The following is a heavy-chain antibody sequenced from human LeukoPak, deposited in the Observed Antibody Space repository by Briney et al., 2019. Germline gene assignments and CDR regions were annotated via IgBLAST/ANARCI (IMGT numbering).Heavy chain of an antibody. CDR1: GGSISSGGYY. J-gene: IGHJ6*02. V-gene: IGHV4-31*03. CDR2: IYYSGST. Sequence: PSETLSLTCTVSGGSISSGGYYWSWIRQHPGKGLEWIGYIYYSGSTYYNPSLKSRVTISVDTSKNQFSLKLSSVTAADTAVYYCARDRIVATIDYYYYYGMDVWGQGTMVTVSS. D-gene: IGHD5-12*01. CDR3: ARDRIVATIDYYYYYGMDV.